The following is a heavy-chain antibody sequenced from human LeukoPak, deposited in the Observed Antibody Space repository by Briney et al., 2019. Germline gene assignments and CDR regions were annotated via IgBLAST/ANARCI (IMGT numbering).Heavy chain of an antibody. Sequence: GGSLRLSCAASGFTVSSNYMSWVRQAPGKGLEWVSVIYSGGSTYYADSVKGRFTISRDNSKNTLYLQMNSLRAEDTAVYYCAREDCSGGSCYEALDYWGQGTLVTVSS. V-gene: IGHV3-66*01. D-gene: IGHD2-15*01. CDR3: AREDCSGGSCYEALDY. CDR1: GFTVSSNY. J-gene: IGHJ4*02. CDR2: IYSGGST.